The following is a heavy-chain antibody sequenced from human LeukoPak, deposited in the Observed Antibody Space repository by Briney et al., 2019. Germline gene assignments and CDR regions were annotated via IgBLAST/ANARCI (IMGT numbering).Heavy chain of an antibody. D-gene: IGHD3-10*01. CDR1: GFTFSSYG. Sequence: GGSLRPSCAASGFTFSSYGMHWVRQAPGKGLEWVAVIWYDGNHKYYTDSVKGRFTISRDNSKDTLYLQVNSLRPEDTAVYYCARDGEKGTYGSGVSNWFDPWGQGTLVTVSS. V-gene: IGHV3-33*01. CDR3: ARDGEKGTYGSGVSNWFDP. J-gene: IGHJ5*02. CDR2: IWYDGNHK.